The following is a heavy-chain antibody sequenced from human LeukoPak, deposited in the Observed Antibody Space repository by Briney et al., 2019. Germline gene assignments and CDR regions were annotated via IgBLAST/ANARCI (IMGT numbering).Heavy chain of an antibody. V-gene: IGHV4-39*01. CDR2: IYYSGST. CDR3: ARAAMVRGVIRTRYYMDV. D-gene: IGHD3-10*01. CDR1: GGSISSSSYY. J-gene: IGHJ6*03. Sequence: SETLSLTCTVSGGSISSSSYYWGWIRQPPGTGLEWIGSIYYSGSTYYNPSLKSRVTISVDTSKNQFSLKLSSVTAADTAVYYCARAAMVRGVIRTRYYMDVWGKGTTVTISS.